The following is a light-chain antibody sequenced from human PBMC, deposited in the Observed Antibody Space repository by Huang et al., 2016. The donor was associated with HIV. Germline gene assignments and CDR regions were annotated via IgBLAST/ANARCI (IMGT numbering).Light chain of an antibody. V-gene: IGKV3-11*01. CDR1: QSISNY. CDR3: QQRSNWPPTYT. CDR2: DAS. J-gene: IGKJ2*01. Sequence: EIVLTRSPATLSLFPGERATLYCRASQSISNYLAWFQQKPGQAPRLLIYDASKRATDIPARFSGSGSGTDVTLTINSLEPEDSAVYDCQQRSNWPPTYTFGQGTKLEIK.